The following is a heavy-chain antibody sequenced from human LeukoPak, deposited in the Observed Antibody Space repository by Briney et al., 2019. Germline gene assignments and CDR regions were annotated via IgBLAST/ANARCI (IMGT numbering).Heavy chain of an antibody. D-gene: IGHD6-6*01. CDR2: IQSKTDGGTT. J-gene: IGHJ4*02. Sequence: GGSLRLSCAASGFTFSDAWMTWVRQAPGKGLECVGFIQSKTDGGTTDSAAPVKGRFTVSRDDSKNTLYLQMNSLKTEDTAVYCCTTWSSQFDYWGQGTLVTVSS. CDR3: TTWSSQFDY. CDR1: GFTFSDAW. V-gene: IGHV3-15*01.